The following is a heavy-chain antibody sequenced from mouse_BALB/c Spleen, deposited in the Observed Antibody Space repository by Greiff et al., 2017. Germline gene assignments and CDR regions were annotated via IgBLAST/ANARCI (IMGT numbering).Heavy chain of an antibody. CDR1: GFSLSRYS. D-gene: IGHD2-4*01. J-gene: IGHJ3*01. Sequence: VQGVESGPGLVAPSQSLSITCTVSGFSLSRYSVHWVRQPPGKGLEWLGMIWGGGSTDYNSALKSRLSISKDNSKSQVFLKMNSLQTDDTAMYYCAKPYDYDGAWFAYWGQGTLVTVSA. V-gene: IGHV2-6-4*01. CDR3: AKPYDYDGAWFAY. CDR2: IWGGGST.